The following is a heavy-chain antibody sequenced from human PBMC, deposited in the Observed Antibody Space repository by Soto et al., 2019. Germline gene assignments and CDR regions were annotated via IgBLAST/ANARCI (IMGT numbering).Heavy chain of an antibody. J-gene: IGHJ6*03. CDR3: ARHNTYYDFWSGYYTNYYYYYMDV. CDR2: IYYSGST. V-gene: IGHV4-39*01. CDR1: GGSISSSSYY. D-gene: IGHD3-3*01. Sequence: TSETLSLTCTVSGGSISSSSYYWGWIRQPPGKGLEWIGSIYYSGSTYYNPSLKSRVTISVDTSKNQFSLKLSSVTAADTAVYYCARHNTYYDFWSGYYTNYYYYYMDVWGKGTTVTVSS.